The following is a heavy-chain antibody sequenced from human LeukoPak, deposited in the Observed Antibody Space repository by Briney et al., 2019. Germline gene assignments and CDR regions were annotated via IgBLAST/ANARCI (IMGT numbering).Heavy chain of an antibody. CDR3: ARGVYIAAAQYGY. D-gene: IGHD6-13*01. Sequence: GASVKVSCKASGFTFTSSAMQWVRQARGQRLEWIGWIVVGSGNTNYAQKFQERVTITRDMSTSTAYMELSSLRSEDTAVYYCARGVYIAAAQYGYWGQGTLVTVSS. CDR2: IVVGSGNT. CDR1: GFTFTSSA. J-gene: IGHJ4*02. V-gene: IGHV1-58*02.